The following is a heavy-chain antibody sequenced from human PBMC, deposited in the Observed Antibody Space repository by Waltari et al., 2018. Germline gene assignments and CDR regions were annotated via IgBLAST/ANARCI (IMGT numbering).Heavy chain of an antibody. CDR3: ARHIDSWLRSEAYGMDV. D-gene: IGHD5-12*01. CDR2: IYYSGST. CDR1: GGSISSSSYY. J-gene: IGHJ6*02. V-gene: IGHV4-39*01. Sequence: QLQLQESGPGLVKPSETLSLTCTVSGGSISSSSYYWGWLRQPPGKGLEWIGSIYYSGSTYYNPSRKSRVTISVDTSKNQLSRKLSSVTAADTAVYYWARHIDSWLRSEAYGMDVWGQGTTVTVSS.